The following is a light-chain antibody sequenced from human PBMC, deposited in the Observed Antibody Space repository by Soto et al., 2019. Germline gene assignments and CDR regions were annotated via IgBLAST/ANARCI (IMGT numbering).Light chain of an antibody. CDR2: GAS. V-gene: IGKV3-20*01. CDR3: HQYNNWPRT. Sequence: ESVLTQSPGTLSLSPGERATLSCRASQSVSSNYLAWYQQKPGQAPRLLIYGASSRATGIPDRFSGSGSGTDFTLTISRLEPEDFAVYYCHQYNNWPRTFGQGTKVDI. CDR1: QSVSSNY. J-gene: IGKJ1*01.